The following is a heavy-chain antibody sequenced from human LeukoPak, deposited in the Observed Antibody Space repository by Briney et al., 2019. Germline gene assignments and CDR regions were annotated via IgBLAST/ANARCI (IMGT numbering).Heavy chain of an antibody. CDR2: VYYTGST. J-gene: IGHJ4*02. V-gene: IGHV4-59*01. CDR3: ASNTGTVFDY. CDR1: GDFITAYY. Sequence: NASETLSLTCTVSGDFITAYYWSWLRQPPGKGLEWIGYVYYTGSTEYNPSLRSRVTISLDLSKHQFSLNLTSVTAADTAVYHCASNTGTVFDYWGQGALVTVSS. D-gene: IGHD7-27*01.